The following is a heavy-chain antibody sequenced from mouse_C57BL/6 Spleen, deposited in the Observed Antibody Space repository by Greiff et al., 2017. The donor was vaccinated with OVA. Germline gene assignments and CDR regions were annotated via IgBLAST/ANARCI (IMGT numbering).Heavy chain of an antibody. CDR2: IYPGDGDT. J-gene: IGHJ3*01. V-gene: IGHV1-82*01. CDR3: AREGDYGSRGGAWFAY. Sequence: VQLQQSGPELVKPGASVKISCKASGYAFSSSWMNWVKQRPGKGLEWIGRIYPGDGDTNYNGKFKGKATLTADKSSSTAYMQLSSLTSEDSAVYFCAREGDYGSRGGAWFAYWGQGTLVTVSA. D-gene: IGHD1-1*01. CDR1: GYAFSSSW.